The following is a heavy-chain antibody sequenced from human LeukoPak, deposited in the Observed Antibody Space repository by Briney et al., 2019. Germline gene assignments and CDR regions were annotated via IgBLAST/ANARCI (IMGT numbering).Heavy chain of an antibody. CDR1: GFTFSIYA. Sequence: GGSLRLSCAASGFTFSIYAMSWVRQAPGKGLEWVSAISVSGNTYHADSVKGRFTISRDSSKNTLYLQMNRLRAEDAAVYYCAKAPVTTCSGAYCYPFDYWGQGTLVTVSS. CDR2: ISVSGNT. V-gene: IGHV3-23*01. CDR3: AKAPVTTCSGAYCYPFDY. J-gene: IGHJ4*02. D-gene: IGHD2-21*01.